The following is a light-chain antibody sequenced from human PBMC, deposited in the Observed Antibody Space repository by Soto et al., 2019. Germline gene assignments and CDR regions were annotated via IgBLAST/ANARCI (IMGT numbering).Light chain of an antibody. CDR1: QSISSY. CDR3: QQSYSTPLT. J-gene: IGKJ4*01. CDR2: AAS. V-gene: IGKV1-39*01. Sequence: DIQMTQSPSSLSASVGDRVTITCRASQSISSYLIWYQQKPGKAPKLLIDAASSLQRGVPSRFSGSGSGTDFTLTITSLQPEDFASYYCQQSYSTPLTFGGGTKLEIK.